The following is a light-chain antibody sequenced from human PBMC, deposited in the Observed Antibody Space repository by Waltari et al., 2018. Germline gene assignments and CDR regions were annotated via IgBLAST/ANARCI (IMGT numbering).Light chain of an antibody. CDR3: QQYKNVPLT. CDR1: HDINKN. CDR2: DAS. V-gene: IGKV1-33*01. J-gene: IGKJ4*01. Sequence: DIQMTQAPSSLSASVGDRVTITCQASHDINKNLNWFQQKPGKAPKVLIFDASNLRTGVPLRFSGSGSGTHFTFTISSLQPEDVATYYCQQYKNVPLTFGGGTKVEMK.